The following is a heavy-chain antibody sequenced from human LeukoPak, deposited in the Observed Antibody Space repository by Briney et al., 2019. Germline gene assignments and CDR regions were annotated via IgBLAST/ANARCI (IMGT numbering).Heavy chain of an antibody. CDR1: GFTVSRSY. V-gene: IGHV3-53*01. J-gene: IGHJ4*02. D-gene: IGHD3-22*01. Sequence: GGSLRLSCAASGFTVSRSYMSWVRQAPGKGLEWVSEIYSGGSTYYAASVKGRFSISRDNSKNTVYLQMNSLRVEDTAVYYCVRESGGYYGGAFDYWGQGTLVTVSS. CDR3: VRESGGYYGGAFDY. CDR2: IYSGGST.